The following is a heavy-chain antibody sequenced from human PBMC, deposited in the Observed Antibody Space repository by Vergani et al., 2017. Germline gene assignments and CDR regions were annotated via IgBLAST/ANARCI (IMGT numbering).Heavy chain of an antibody. CDR1: GGSISTSDDY. CDR2: IFHSGRT. Sequence: QVQLQESGPGLVKPSQTLSLTCTVSGGSISTSDDYWGWLRQRPGKGLEWIGYIFHSGRTYSNPSFQSRLSMSVDTSRNQFSLRLKSVTATDTAVYYCAHTGNYYDSSGYYSDYYYYGMDVWGQGTTVTVSS. CDR3: AHTGNYYDSSGYYSDYYYYGMDV. V-gene: IGHV4-30-4*08. J-gene: IGHJ6*02. D-gene: IGHD3-22*01.